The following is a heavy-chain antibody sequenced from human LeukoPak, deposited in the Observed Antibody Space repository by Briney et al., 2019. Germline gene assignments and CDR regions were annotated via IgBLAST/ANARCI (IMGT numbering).Heavy chain of an antibody. CDR2: INSDGSST. V-gene: IGHV3-74*03. CDR3: VKGYNCGYSWDY. D-gene: IGHD5-18*01. CDR1: GFTFSIHW. Sequence: QSGGSLRLSCAASGFTFSIHWMHWVRQAPGKGPVWVAHINSDGSSTTYADSVKGRFIISRDNAGNTLYLQMNSLRAEDTAVYYCVKGYNCGYSWDYWGQGTLVTVSS. J-gene: IGHJ4*02.